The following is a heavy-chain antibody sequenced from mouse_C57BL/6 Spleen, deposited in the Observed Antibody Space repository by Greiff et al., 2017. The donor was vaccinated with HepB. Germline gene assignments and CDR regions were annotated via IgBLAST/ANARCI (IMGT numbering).Heavy chain of an antibody. V-gene: IGHV14-2*01. Sequence: EVHLVESGAELVKPGASVKLSCTASGFNIKDYYMHWVKQRTEQGLEWIGRIDPEDGETKYAPKFQGKATITADTSSNTAYLQLSSLTSEDTAVYYCARRMLRRDYAMDYWGQGTSATVSS. CDR1: GFNIKDYY. CDR2: IDPEDGET. CDR3: ARRMLRRDYAMDY. D-gene: IGHD2-12*01. J-gene: IGHJ4*01.